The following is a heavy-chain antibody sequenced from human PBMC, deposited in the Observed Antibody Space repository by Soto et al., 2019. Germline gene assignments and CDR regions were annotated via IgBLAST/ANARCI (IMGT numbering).Heavy chain of an antibody. J-gene: IGHJ1*01. CDR1: GGAIDRSSYY. D-gene: IGHD4-17*01. CDR2: IFHTGST. Sequence: QLQLQESGPGLVKPSETLSLTCNVSGGAIDRSSYYWGWIRQPPGKGLEWIGSIFHTGSTYYNPSLKSRLTISVDTSKNKFSLRLSSVTAADTAVYFCARLNDYVEFFQHWGQGTLVTVSS. V-gene: IGHV4-39*01. CDR3: ARLNDYVEFFQH.